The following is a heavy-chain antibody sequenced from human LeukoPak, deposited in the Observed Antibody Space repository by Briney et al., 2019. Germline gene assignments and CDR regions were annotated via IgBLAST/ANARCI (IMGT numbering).Heavy chain of an antibody. D-gene: IGHD1-26*01. CDR3: ARDPYSGTYGHLYYYYMDV. CDR2: ISYDGTYK. CDR1: GFPFSSFT. Sequence: PGGSLRLSCAASGFPFSSFTMHWVRQAPGRGPEWVAVISYDGTYKYYADSVRGRFTISRDNAKNTLFLQIDSLRAEDTAVYYCARDPYSGTYGHLYYYYMDVWGKGTTVTISS. V-gene: IGHV3-30*04. J-gene: IGHJ6*03.